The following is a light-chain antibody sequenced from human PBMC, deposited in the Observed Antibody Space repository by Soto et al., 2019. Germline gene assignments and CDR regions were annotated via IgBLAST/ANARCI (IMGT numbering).Light chain of an antibody. CDR1: QSVSSSY. V-gene: IGKV3-20*01. Sequence: EIVLTQSPGTLSLSPGERATLSCRASQSVSSSYLAWYQQKPGQAPRLLIYGASSRATGIPDRFSGSGSGTDFTLTINRLEPEVFAVYYCQQYGSSGYTFGQGTKLEIK. CDR3: QQYGSSGYT. CDR2: GAS. J-gene: IGKJ2*01.